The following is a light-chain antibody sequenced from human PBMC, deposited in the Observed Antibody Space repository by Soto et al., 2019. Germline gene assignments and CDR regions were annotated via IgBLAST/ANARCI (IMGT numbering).Light chain of an antibody. J-gene: IGKJ1*01. V-gene: IGKV1-39*01. CDR1: QSIGSS. CDR2: AAS. Sequence: DIQMTQSPSSLSASVGDRVTITCRASQSIGSSLNWYQQKPVKAPKLLMYAASSLQSGVPSSFSGSGSGTDFTLTISSLQPEDFATYYCQQSYSTSPTFGQGTKVDIK. CDR3: QQSYSTSPT.